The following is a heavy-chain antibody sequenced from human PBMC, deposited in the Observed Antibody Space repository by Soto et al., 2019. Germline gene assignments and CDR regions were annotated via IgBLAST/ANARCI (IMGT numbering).Heavy chain of an antibody. V-gene: IGHV4-30-2*01. CDR2: IYHSGSP. CDR3: ARSIDP. J-gene: IGHJ5*02. Sequence: SETLSLTCAVSGGSISSGGYSWNRIRQPPGKGLEWIGHIYHSGSPYYNPSLKSRVTISVDRSNNQFSLQLTSVTAADTAVYYCARSIDPWGQGTLVTVS. CDR1: GGSISSGGYS.